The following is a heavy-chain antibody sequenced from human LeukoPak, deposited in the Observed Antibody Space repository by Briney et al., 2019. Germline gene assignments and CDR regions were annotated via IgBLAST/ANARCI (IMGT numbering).Heavy chain of an antibody. V-gene: IGHV4-59*01. D-gene: IGHD2-21*02. Sequence: PSETLSLTCTVAGGSISSYYWSWIRQPPGKGLEWIGYIYYSGSTNYNPSLKSRVTISVDTSKNQFSLKLSSVTAADTAVYYCASGYCGGDCYASYWYFDLWGRGTLVTVSS. CDR3: ASGYCGGDCYASYWYFDL. CDR1: GGSISSYY. J-gene: IGHJ2*01. CDR2: IYYSGST.